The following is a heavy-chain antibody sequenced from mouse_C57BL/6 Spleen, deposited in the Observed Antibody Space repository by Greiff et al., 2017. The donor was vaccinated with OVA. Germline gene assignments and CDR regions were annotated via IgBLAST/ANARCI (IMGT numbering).Heavy chain of an antibody. CDR3: ARREYGNYLYYFDY. V-gene: IGHV1-82*01. D-gene: IGHD2-1*01. CDR1: GYAFSSSW. Sequence: QVQLQQSGPELVKPGASVKISCKASGYAFSSSWMNWVKQRPGKGLEWIGRIYPGDGDTNYNGKFKGKATLTVDKSSSTAYMQLSSLTSADSAVYFCARREYGNYLYYFDYWGQGTTLTVSS. CDR2: IYPGDGDT. J-gene: IGHJ2*01.